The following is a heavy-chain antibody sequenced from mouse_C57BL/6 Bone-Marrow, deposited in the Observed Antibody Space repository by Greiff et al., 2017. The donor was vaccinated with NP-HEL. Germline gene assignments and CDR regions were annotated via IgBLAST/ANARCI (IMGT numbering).Heavy chain of an antibody. Sequence: VQLQQSGAELVKPGASVKLSCTASGFNITDYYMHWVKQRTEQGLEWIGRIDPEDGETKYAPKFQGKATITADKSSNTAYLQCSSLTSEDTAVYYCARWITTIVEDWYFDVWGTGTTVTVSS. V-gene: IGHV14-2*01. D-gene: IGHD1-1*01. CDR3: ARWITTIVEDWYFDV. CDR2: IDPEDGET. CDR1: GFNITDYY. J-gene: IGHJ1*03.